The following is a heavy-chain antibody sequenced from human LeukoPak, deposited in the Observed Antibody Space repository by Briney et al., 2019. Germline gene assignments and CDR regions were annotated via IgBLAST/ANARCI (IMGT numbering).Heavy chain of an antibody. CDR1: GGSISSYY. CDR3: ARVRGLGVITPYLDY. J-gene: IGHJ4*02. Sequence: PSETLSLTCTVSGGSISSYYWSWIRQPPGKGLEWIGCISYRGSTKYNPSLKSRVTISVDTSKNHFSLKLSSVTAADTAVYYCARVRGLGVITPYLDYWGQGTLVTVSS. D-gene: IGHD3-16*02. V-gene: IGHV4-59*08. CDR2: ISYRGST.